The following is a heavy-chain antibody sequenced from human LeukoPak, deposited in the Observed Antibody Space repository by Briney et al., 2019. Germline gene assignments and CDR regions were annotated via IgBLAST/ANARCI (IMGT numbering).Heavy chain of an antibody. V-gene: IGHV1-8*02. D-gene: IGHD3-9*01. J-gene: IGHJ4*02. CDR2: INPNSGNT. CDR1: GYTFTGYY. CDR3: ARGGDDYDISFDY. Sequence: ASVKVSCKASGYTFTGYYMHWVRQAPGQGLEWMGWINPNSGNTDYAQKFQGRVTLTRNTSISTAYMELSSLRSEDTAVYYCARGGDDYDISFDYWGQGTLVTVSS.